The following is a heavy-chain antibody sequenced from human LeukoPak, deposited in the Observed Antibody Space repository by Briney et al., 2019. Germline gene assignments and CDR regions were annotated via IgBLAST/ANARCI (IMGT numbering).Heavy chain of an antibody. V-gene: IGHV4-34*01. CDR3: ARVVDPGGYYYFYYMDV. Sequence: SETLSLTCAVYGGSFSGYYWSWIRQPPGKGLEWIGEINHSGSTNYNPSLKSRVTISVDTSKNQLSLKLSSVTAADTAVYYCARVVDPGGYYYFYYMDVWGKGTTVTVSS. CDR1: GGSFSGYY. D-gene: IGHD3-16*01. CDR2: INHSGST. J-gene: IGHJ6*03.